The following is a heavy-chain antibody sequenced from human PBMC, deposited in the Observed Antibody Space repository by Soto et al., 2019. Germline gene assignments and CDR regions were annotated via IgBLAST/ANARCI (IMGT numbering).Heavy chain of an antibody. J-gene: IGHJ6*02. CDR2: VIPMFGTP. V-gene: IGHV1-69*01. D-gene: IGHD3-10*02. Sequence: QVQLVQSGAEVKKPGSSLRVSCKASGGSFRSYAFSWVRQAPGQRLEWMGGVIPMFGTPKEAKKFQTRNTIDADEFTRTVYMQLSSLTSEDTAIYNCARAYDVRSGNYYGMDVWGQGTTVTVSS. CDR3: ARAYDVRSGNYYGMDV. CDR1: GGSFRSYA.